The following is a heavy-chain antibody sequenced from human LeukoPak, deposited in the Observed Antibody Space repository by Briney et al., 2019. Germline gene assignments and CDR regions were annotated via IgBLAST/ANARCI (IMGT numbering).Heavy chain of an antibody. V-gene: IGHV3-23*01. CDR3: AKKGYYGSGSDLDY. J-gene: IGHJ4*02. CDR1: GFTFSNYG. Sequence: GGSLRLSCAASGFTFSNYGMNWVRQAPGKGLEWVSVISGSGGTIYYADSVRGRFTISRDNSKNTLYLQMNSLRAEDTAVYYCAKKGYYGSGSDLDYWGQGTLVTVSS. CDR2: ISGSGGTI. D-gene: IGHD3-10*01.